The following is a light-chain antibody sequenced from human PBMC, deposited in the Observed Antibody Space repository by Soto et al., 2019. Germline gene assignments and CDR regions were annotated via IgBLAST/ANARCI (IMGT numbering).Light chain of an antibody. V-gene: IGKV3-20*01. CDR1: QSVTSSY. CDR2: GAS. J-gene: IGKJ5*01. Sequence: EIVLTQSPGTPSLSPGERATLSCRASQSVTSSYLAWYQQKPGQAPRLLIFGASSRATGIPDRFSGSGSATDFTLTISRLEPEDFAVYYCQQYHRSPITFGQGTRLEI. CDR3: QQYHRSPIT.